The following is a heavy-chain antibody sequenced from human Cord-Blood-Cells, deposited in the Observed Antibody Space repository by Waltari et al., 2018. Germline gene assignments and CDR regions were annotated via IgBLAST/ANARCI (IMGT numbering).Heavy chain of an antibody. CDR2: IIPILGIA. D-gene: IGHD3-10*01. CDR1: GGTFSSSA. CDR3: ARDTWGSGSYHDY. J-gene: IGHJ4*02. V-gene: IGHV1-69*09. Sequence: QVQLVQSGAEVKKPGSSVKVSCKASGGTFSSSAISWVRQAPGQGLEWMGRIIPILGIANYAQKFQGRVTITADKSTSTAYMELSSLRSEDTAVYYCARDTWGSGSYHDYWGQGTLVTVSS.